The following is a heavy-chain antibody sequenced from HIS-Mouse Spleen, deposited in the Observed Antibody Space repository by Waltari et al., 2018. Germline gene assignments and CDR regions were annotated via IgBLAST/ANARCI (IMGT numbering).Heavy chain of an antibody. V-gene: IGHV4-39*07. CDR2: IYYSGST. CDR1: GGSISSSSYY. Sequence: QLQLQESGPGLVKPSETLSLTCTVPGGSISSSSYYWGWIRQPPGKGLEWIGSIYYSGSTYYNPSLKSRVTISVDTSKNQFSLKLSSVTAADTAVYCCAREIPYSSSWYDWYFDLWGRGTLVTVSS. J-gene: IGHJ2*01. CDR3: AREIPYSSSWYDWYFDL. D-gene: IGHD6-13*01.